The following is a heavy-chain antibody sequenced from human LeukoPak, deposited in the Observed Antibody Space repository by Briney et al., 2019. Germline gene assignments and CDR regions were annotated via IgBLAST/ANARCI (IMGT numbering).Heavy chain of an antibody. V-gene: IGHV4-59*01. J-gene: IGHJ4*02. CDR1: GGSISSYY. CDR2: IYYSGST. D-gene: IGHD3-10*01. Sequence: PSETLSLTCTVSGGSISSYYWSWIRQPPGKGLEWIGHIYYSGSTNYNPSLKSRVTISVDTSKNQFSLKLSSVTAADTAVYYCARSAITMVRGVTFDYWGQGTLVTVSS. CDR3: ARSAITMVRGVTFDY.